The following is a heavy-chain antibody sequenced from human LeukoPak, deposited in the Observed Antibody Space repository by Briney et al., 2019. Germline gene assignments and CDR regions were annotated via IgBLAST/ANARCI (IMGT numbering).Heavy chain of an antibody. CDR1: GFTFSSLW. J-gene: IGHJ6*03. CDR2: INQDGGTT. CDR3: TKDRQGPNQYHMDV. V-gene: IGHV3-7*01. Sequence: GGSLRLTCAAPGFTFSSLWMSWVRQAPGRGPEWVANINQDGGTTYYVASVKGQFTISRDNAKNSLSLQMSSLRAEDTAVYYCTKDRQGPNQYHMDVWGKGTTVTVSS.